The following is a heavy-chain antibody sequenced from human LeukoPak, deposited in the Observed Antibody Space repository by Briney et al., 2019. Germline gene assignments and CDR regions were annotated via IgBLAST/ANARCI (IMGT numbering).Heavy chain of an antibody. Sequence: GGSLRLSCAALGFSFNMFAMSWVRQAPGKGLEWVSVVSGTGGSPYYAGSVKGRFIISRDNSKNSVYLQMNSLRAEDTAVYYCAKALSITSRRNNFDAWGQGTLVTVSS. D-gene: IGHD1-20*01. CDR2: VSGTGGSP. J-gene: IGHJ4*02. CDR1: GFSFNMFA. V-gene: IGHV3-23*01. CDR3: AKALSITSRRNNFDA.